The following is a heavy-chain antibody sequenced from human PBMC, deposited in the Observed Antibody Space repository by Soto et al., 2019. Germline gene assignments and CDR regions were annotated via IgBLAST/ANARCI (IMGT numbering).Heavy chain of an antibody. Sequence: QVQLVQSGAEVKKPGASVKVSCKASGYTFTSYDINWVRQATGQGLEWMGWMNPNSGNTGYAQKCQGRVTMTRNTSISTAYMELSSLRSEDTAVYYCARTARWEAAASIDVWGQGTTVTVSS. CDR1: GYTFTSYD. CDR3: ARTARWEAAASIDV. D-gene: IGHD6-13*01. V-gene: IGHV1-8*01. J-gene: IGHJ6*02. CDR2: MNPNSGNT.